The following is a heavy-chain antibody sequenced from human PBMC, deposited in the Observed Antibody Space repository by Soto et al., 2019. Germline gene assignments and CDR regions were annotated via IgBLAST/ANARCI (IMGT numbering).Heavy chain of an antibody. CDR2: ISGSGGAT. J-gene: IGHJ4*02. CDR1: VFIVSSGS. Sequence: GGSRSLCGAASVFIVSSGSMTWVRQAPVKGLEWVSAISGSGGATYYADSVKGRFTIFIDNSKNTVFLQMNSLRAEDTAVYYCAKDRERSTSSPVLCIDSWGQGGPVTVSS. CDR3: AKDRERSTSSPVLCIDS. V-gene: IGHV3-23*01. D-gene: IGHD2-2*01.